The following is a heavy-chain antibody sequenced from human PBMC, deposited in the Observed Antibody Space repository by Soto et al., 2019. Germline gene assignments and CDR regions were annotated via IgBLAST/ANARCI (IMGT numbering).Heavy chain of an antibody. CDR3: AKYGFPGYYDTSGYPGAFDY. J-gene: IGHJ4*02. V-gene: IGHV3-23*01. CDR1: GFTFSSYA. Sequence: GLLRLSCAASGFTFSSYAMSWVRQAPGKGPEWVSAISGSGGSSYYADSVKGRFTISRDNSKNTLYLQMRSLRAEDTAVYYCAKYGFPGYYDTSGYPGAFDYWGRGTLVTVSS. D-gene: IGHD3-22*01. CDR2: ISGSGGSS.